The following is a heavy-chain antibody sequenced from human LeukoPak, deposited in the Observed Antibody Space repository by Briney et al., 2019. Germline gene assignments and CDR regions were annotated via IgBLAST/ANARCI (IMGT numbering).Heavy chain of an antibody. CDR1: GFTFSSYG. J-gene: IGHJ3*02. CDR3: ARHPEPPGRGMNSFDM. V-gene: IGHV3-30*02. Sequence: GGPLRLFCAASGFTFSSYGMHWVRQAPRKGLEWVACMRYVGSNKYYAASVQGRFTISRDDYKNTLYLRMNSLRPEDRAVYYCARHPEPPGRGMNSFDMWGQGTMVTVSS. CDR2: MRYVGSNK.